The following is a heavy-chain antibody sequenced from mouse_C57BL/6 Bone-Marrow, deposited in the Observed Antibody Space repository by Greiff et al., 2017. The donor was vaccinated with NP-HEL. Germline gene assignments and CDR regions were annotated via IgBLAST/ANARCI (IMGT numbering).Heavy chain of an antibody. D-gene: IGHD2-12*01. Sequence: VQLQQSGPELVKPGASVQISCKASGYSFTGYYMNWVKQSPVKSLEWIGEINPRTGGTTFNQKFKAKATLTIYKSSCTAYMQLKSLTSENAAVYDCARIRRSFDYWRQGTTHTVSS. V-gene: IGHV1-42*01. CDR2: INPRTGGT. CDR3: ARIRRSFDY. CDR1: GYSFTGYY. J-gene: IGHJ2*01.